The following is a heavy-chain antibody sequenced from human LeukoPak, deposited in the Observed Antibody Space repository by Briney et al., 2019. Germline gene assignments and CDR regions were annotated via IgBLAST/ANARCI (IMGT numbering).Heavy chain of an antibody. CDR3: ARGGGLDV. D-gene: IGHD3-16*01. CDR1: GFTFSSYW. J-gene: IGHJ6*02. CDR2: IFRDGSNT. Sequence: GGSLRLSCVASGFTFSSYWMHWVRQAPGKGLVWVSSIFRDGSNTRYADSVKGRFTISRDNAKNTLYLQMSNLRAEDTAVYFCARGGGLDVWGQGATVTVSS. V-gene: IGHV3-74*01.